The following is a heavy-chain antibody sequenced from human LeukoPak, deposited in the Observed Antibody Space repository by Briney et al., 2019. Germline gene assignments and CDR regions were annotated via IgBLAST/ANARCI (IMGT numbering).Heavy chain of an antibody. CDR3: AKDINPVQRYFDY. J-gene: IGHJ4*02. CDR2: ISWNSGSI. D-gene: IGHD6-25*01. Sequence: PGRSLRLSCAASGFTFDDYAMHWVRQAPGKGLEWVSGISWNSGSIGYADSVKGRFTISRDNAKHSLYLQMNSLRAEDTGLYYCAKDINPVQRYFDYWGQGTLVTVSS. CDR1: GFTFDDYA. V-gene: IGHV3-9*01.